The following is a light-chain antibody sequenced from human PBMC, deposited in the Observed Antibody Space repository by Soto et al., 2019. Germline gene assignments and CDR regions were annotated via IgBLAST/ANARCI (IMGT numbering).Light chain of an antibody. J-gene: IGLJ3*02. CDR2: YTN. CDR3: VLYMGSGISM. V-gene: IGLV8-61*01. Sequence: QTVVTQEPSFSVSPGGTVTLTCGLSSGSVSTTYYPSRYQQTPGQAPRTLIYYTNTRSSGVPDRFSGSILGNKAALTITGAQADDESDYFCVLYMGSGISMFGGGTKLTVL. CDR1: SGSVSTTYY.